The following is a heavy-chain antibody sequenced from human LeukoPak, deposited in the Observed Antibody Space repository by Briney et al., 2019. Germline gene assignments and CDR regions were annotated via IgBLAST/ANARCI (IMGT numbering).Heavy chain of an antibody. CDR3: STYRWQYDSSGDDY. CDR2: IKSNADDGTT. CDR1: GFTFSKAW. V-gene: IGHV3-15*01. D-gene: IGHD3-22*01. J-gene: IGHJ4*02. Sequence: GGSLRLSCAASGFTFSKAWMSWVRQAAGKGLEWLGRIKSNADDGTTDYAAPMKGRISISTDDSQNTLYLQLNSLKTEDTAVYYCSTYRWQYDSSGDDYWGQGTLVTVSS.